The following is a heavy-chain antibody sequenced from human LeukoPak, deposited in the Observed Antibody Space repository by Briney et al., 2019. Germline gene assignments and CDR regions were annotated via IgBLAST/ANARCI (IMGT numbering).Heavy chain of an antibody. CDR3: ALGESTRPFDY. Sequence: GGSLRLSCAASGFTFRNYSMNWVRQAPGKGPEWVSFISSSSSYIYYADSVKGRFTISRDNAKNSLYLQMNSLRAEDTAVHYCALGESTRPFDYWGQGTLVTVSS. J-gene: IGHJ4*02. D-gene: IGHD3-10*01. CDR2: ISSSSSYI. CDR1: GFTFRNYS. V-gene: IGHV3-21*01.